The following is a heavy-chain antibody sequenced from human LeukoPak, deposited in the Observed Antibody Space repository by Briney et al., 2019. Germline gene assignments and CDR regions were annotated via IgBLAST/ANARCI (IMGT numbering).Heavy chain of an antibody. V-gene: IGHV1-8*01. CDR2: MNPNSGNT. Sequence: ASVKVSCKASGYTFTSYDINWVRQATGQGPEWMGWMNPNSGNTGYAQKFQGRVTITRNTSISTAYMELSSLRSEDTAVYYCARVPIYCSSTSCWGIDPWGQGTLVTVSS. D-gene: IGHD2-2*01. J-gene: IGHJ5*02. CDR3: ARVPIYCSSTSCWGIDP. CDR1: GYTFTSYD.